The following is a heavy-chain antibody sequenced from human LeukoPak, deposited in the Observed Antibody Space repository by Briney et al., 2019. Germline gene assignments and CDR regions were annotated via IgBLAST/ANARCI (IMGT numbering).Heavy chain of an antibody. D-gene: IGHD6-19*01. CDR2: VYYSGST. Sequence: SESLSLTCTVSGGSVSSSSYSWGWLRQPPGKGLEWIGSVYYSGSTFYDPSLKSRVTISIDMSNNLFSLRLTSVTAADTAVYYCARQGFRSGWHELDSWGQGTLVTVSS. CDR3: ARQGFRSGWHELDS. V-gene: IGHV4-39*01. J-gene: IGHJ4*02. CDR1: GGSVSSSSYS.